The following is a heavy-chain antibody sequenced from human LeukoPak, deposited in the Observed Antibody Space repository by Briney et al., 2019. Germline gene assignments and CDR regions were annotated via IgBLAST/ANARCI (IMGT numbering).Heavy chain of an antibody. CDR1: GYTFTGYY. Sequence: GASVKVSCTASGYTFTGYYMHWVRQAPGQGLEWMGWINPNSGGTNYAQKFQGWVTMTRDTSISTAYMELSRLRSDDTAVYYCARSDELGYCSGGSCYTLAYWGQGTLVTVSS. J-gene: IGHJ4*02. V-gene: IGHV1-2*04. CDR3: ARSDELGYCSGGSCYTLAY. CDR2: INPNSGGT. D-gene: IGHD2-15*01.